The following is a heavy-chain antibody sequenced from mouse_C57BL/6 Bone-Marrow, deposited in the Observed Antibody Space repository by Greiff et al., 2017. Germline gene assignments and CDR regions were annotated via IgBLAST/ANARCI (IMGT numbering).Heavy chain of an antibody. J-gene: IGHJ1*03. CDR1: GYTFTSYW. Sequence: VQLQQPGAELVMPGASVKLSCKASGYTFTSYWMHCVKQRPGQGLEWIGEIDPSDSYTNYNQKFKGKSTLTVDKSSSTAYMQLSSLTSEDSAVYYCARSDYGSSYWYFDVWGTGTTVTVSS. D-gene: IGHD1-1*01. CDR2: IDPSDSYT. V-gene: IGHV1-69*01. CDR3: ARSDYGSSYWYFDV.